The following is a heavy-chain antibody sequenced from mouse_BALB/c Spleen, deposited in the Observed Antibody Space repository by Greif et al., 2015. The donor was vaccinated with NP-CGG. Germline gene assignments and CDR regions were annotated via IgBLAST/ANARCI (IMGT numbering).Heavy chain of an antibody. V-gene: IGHV7-3*02. CDR1: GFTFTDYY. CDR2: IRNKANGYTT. CDR3: AREGAMDY. Sequence: EVHLVESGGGLVQPGGSLRLSCATSGFTFTDYYMSWVRQPPGKALEWLGFIRNKANGYTTEYSASVKGRFTISRDNSQSILYLQMNTLRAEDSATYYCAREGAMDYWGQGTSVTVSS. J-gene: IGHJ4*01.